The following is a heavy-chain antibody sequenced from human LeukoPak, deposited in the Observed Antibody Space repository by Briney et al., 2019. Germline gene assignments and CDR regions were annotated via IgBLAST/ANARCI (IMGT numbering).Heavy chain of an antibody. CDR2: ISSSSSTI. Sequence: PGGSLRLSCAASGFTFSSYSMNWVRQAPGKGLEWVSYISSSSSTIYYADSVKGRLTISRDNAKNSLYLQMNSLRAEDTAVYYCARGPTIFGVVSADNWFDPWGQGTLVTVSS. CDR3: ARGPTIFGVVSADNWFDP. D-gene: IGHD3-3*01. CDR1: GFTFSSYS. V-gene: IGHV3-48*04. J-gene: IGHJ5*02.